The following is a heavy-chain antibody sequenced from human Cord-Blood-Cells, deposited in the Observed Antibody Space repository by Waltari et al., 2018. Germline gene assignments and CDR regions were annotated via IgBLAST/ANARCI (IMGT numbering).Heavy chain of an antibody. D-gene: IGHD6-6*01. J-gene: IGHJ3*02. V-gene: IGHV4-39*01. CDR1: GGSISSSSYY. CDR2: IYYRGST. Sequence: QLQLQESGPGLVKPSETLSLTCTVSGGSISSSSYYWGWIRQPPGKGLEWIGNIYYRGSTYYNPSLKILFTITVDTSTNQFSLKLSSVTAADTAVYYCARKGEYSSSYYAFDIWGQGTMVTVSS. CDR3: ARKGEYSSSYYAFDI.